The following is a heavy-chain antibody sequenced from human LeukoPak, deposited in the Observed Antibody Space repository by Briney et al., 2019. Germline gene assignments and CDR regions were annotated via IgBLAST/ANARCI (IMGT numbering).Heavy chain of an antibody. V-gene: IGHV4-61*01. D-gene: IGHD6-6*01. J-gene: IGHJ6*02. CDR1: GGSVSSGSYY. Sequence: SETLSLTCTVSGGSVSSGSYYWSWIRQPPGKGLEWLGYIYYSGSTNYNPSLKSRVTISVDTSKNQFSPKLSSVTAADTAVYYCARASSVGRYYYGMDVWGQGTTVTVSS. CDR3: ARASSVGRYYYGMDV. CDR2: IYYSGST.